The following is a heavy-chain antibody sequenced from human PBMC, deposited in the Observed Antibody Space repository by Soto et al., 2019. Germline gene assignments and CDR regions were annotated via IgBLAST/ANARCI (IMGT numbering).Heavy chain of an antibody. Sequence: EVQLVESGGGLVKPGGSLRLSCAASGFNFSTYSMNWVRQAPGKGLEWVSSIPTTSTYRYYADSVKGRFTISRDNAKNSLYLQMNSLRAEDTAVYLCAGRWAFPPVYGDYYGLDVWGQGTTVTVSS. V-gene: IGHV3-21*01. J-gene: IGHJ6*02. CDR3: AGRWAFPPVYGDYYGLDV. D-gene: IGHD4-17*01. CDR1: GFNFSTYS. CDR2: IPTTSTYR.